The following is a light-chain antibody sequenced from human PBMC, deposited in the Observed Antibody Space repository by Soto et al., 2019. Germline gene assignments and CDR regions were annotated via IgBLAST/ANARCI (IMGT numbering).Light chain of an antibody. Sequence: DIQLTQSPSILSASVGDRVTIACRASQTISTWMAWYQQKPGKAPKLLIYKASSLESGVPSRFSGSGSGTEFTLTISSLQPDDFATYYCQQYNDYSTWTFGQGTKVDIK. V-gene: IGKV1-5*03. J-gene: IGKJ1*01. CDR3: QQYNDYSTWT. CDR1: QTISTW. CDR2: KAS.